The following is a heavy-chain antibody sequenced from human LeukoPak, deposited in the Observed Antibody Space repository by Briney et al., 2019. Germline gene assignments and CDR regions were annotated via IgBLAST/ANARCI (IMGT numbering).Heavy chain of an antibody. Sequence: ASVKVSCKASGYTFTSYGISWVRQAPGQGLEWMGWIKSNSGGTNYAQKFLGRVTMTRDTSITTAYMELSRLSSDDTAVYYCGRGHPIVPAAVPDYWGQGTLVTVSS. V-gene: IGHV1-2*02. D-gene: IGHD2-2*02. CDR2: IKSNSGGT. CDR3: GRGHPIVPAAVPDY. J-gene: IGHJ4*02. CDR1: GYTFTSYG.